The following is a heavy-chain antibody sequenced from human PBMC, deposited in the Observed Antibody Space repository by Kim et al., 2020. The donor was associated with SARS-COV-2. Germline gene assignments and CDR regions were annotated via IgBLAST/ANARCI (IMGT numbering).Heavy chain of an antibody. V-gene: IGHV3-30*18. CDR2: ISYDGSNK. CDR3: AKDALSGSGMPADY. J-gene: IGHJ4*02. CDR1: GFTFTSYG. D-gene: IGHD1-1*01. Sequence: GGSLRLSCAASGFTFTSYGMHWVRQAPGKGLEWVAVISYDGSNKFYADSVKGRFTISRDNSKNTMYLQMNSLRAEDTAVYYFAKDALSGSGMPADYWGQG.